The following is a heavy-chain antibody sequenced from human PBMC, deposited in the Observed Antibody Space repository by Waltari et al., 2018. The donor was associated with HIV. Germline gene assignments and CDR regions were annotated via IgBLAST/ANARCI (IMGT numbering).Heavy chain of an antibody. CDR3: AAGRCSGGSCYSGYYYYGMDV. CDR1: GFTFTSSA. Sequence: QMQLVQSGPEVKKPGTSVKVSCKASGFTFTSSAMQWVRQARGQRLEWIGWIVVGRGNTNYAQKFQERVTITRDMSTSTAYMELSSLRSEDTAVYYCAAGRCSGGSCYSGYYYYGMDVWGQGTTVTVSS. CDR2: IVVGRGNT. J-gene: IGHJ6*02. D-gene: IGHD2-15*01. V-gene: IGHV1-58*02.